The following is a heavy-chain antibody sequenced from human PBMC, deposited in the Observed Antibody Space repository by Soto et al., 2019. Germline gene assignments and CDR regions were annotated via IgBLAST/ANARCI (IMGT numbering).Heavy chain of an antibody. Sequence: QVQLVQSGTEVKEPGASVKVSCKASGYIFTHYGISWVRQAPGQGLEWMAWTSGSNDDTNYAPKLQDRVTLTTDTSTGTAYMELRSLRSDDTAVYYCARDERGTCTGSNCYYFDYWGQGTLVTVSS. V-gene: IGHV1-18*04. CDR3: ARDERGTCTGSNCYYFDY. J-gene: IGHJ4*02. CDR2: TSGSNDDT. D-gene: IGHD2-2*01. CDR1: GYIFTHYG.